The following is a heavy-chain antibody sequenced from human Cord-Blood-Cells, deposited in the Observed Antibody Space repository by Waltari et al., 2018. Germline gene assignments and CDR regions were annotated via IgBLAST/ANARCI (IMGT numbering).Heavy chain of an antibody. J-gene: IGHJ5*02. V-gene: IGHV4-39*01. Sequence: QLQLQESGPGLVKPSETLSLTCTVSGGSISSSSYYWGWIRQPPGKGLEWIGSIYYSGSTYYNPSLKSRVTISVDTSKNQFPLKLSSVTAADTAVYYCARQVWYGSGSYYNWFDPWGQGTLVTVSS. CDR3: ARQVWYGSGSYYNWFDP. CDR2: IYYSGST. D-gene: IGHD3-10*01. CDR1: GGSISSSSYY.